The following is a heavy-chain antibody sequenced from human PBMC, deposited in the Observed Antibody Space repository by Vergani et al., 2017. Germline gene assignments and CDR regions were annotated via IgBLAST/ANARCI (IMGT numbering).Heavy chain of an antibody. CDR2: IYHSGST. V-gene: IGHV4-30-2*01. Sequence: QLQLQESGSGLVKPSQTLSLTCAVSGGSISSGGYSWSWIRQPPGKGLEWIGYIYHSGSTYYNPSLTSRVTISVDRSKNQFSLKLSSVTAADTAVYYCARAYYDFWSGYYTRVPYYFDYWGQGTLVTVSS. J-gene: IGHJ4*02. D-gene: IGHD3-3*01. CDR3: ARAYYDFWSGYYTRVPYYFDY. CDR1: GGSISSGGYS.